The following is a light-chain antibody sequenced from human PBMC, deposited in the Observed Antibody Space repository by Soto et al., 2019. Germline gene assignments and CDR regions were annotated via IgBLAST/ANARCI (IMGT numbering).Light chain of an antibody. CDR3: QQYDNLVT. V-gene: IGKV1-33*01. CDR2: DAS. CDR1: QDISIY. J-gene: IGKJ3*01. Sequence: DIQMTQSPSSLSASVGDRVTITCQASQDISIYLNWYQQKPGKAPKLLIYDASNLKTGVPSRFSGSGSGTDFTFTISSLQPEDIATYYCQQYDNLVTFGPGTKVDIK.